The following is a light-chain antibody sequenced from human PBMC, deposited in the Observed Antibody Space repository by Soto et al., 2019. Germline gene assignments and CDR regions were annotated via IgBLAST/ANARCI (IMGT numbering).Light chain of an antibody. Sequence: EIVLTQSPATLSLSPGERATLSCRASQSVSSYLAWYQQKPGQAPRLLIYDASNRATGIPARFSGSGSGTDFTLTISSLEPADFAVYYCQQRSNWPWAFGQGTTVEIK. J-gene: IGKJ1*01. CDR1: QSVSSY. CDR2: DAS. V-gene: IGKV3-11*01. CDR3: QQRSNWPWA.